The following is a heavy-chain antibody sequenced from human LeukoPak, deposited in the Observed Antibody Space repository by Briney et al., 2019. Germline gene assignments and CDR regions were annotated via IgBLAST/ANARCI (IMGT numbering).Heavy chain of an antibody. CDR1: GFTFSSYW. CDR2: IKQDGSEK. Sequence: LAGGSLRLSCAASGFTFSSYWMSWVRQAPGKGLEWVANIKQDGSEKYYADSVKGRFTISRDNAKNSLYLQMNSLRAEDTAVYYCARDWGYSYGYNYFGYWGQGTLVTVSS. CDR3: ARDWGYSYGYNYFGY. V-gene: IGHV3-7*03. J-gene: IGHJ4*02. D-gene: IGHD5-18*01.